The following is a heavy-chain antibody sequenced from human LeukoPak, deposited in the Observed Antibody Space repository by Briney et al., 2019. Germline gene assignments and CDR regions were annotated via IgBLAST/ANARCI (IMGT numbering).Heavy chain of an antibody. CDR1: GDSLSSNSAA. CDR2: TYYRSKWYN. J-gene: IGHJ5*02. D-gene: IGHD1-7*01. Sequence: SQTLSLTCAISGDSLSSNSAAWDWIRQSRSRGLEWLGRTYYRSKWYNDYAVSVKSRITINPDTSKNQFSLQLNSVTPEDTAVYYCAREFLNWNYPQFDRWGQGTLVTVSS. CDR3: AREFLNWNYPQFDR. V-gene: IGHV6-1*01.